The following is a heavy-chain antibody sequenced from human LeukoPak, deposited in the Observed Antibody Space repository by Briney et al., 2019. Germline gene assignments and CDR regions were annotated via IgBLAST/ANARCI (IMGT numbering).Heavy chain of an antibody. J-gene: IGHJ4*02. CDR1: GYSISSGYY. Sequence: NPSETLSLTCAVSGYSISSGYYWGWIRQPPGKGLGWIGSIYHSGSTYYNPSLKSRVTISVDTSKNQFSLKLSSVTAADTAVYYCARTYGSGSTSPHYWGQGTLVTVSS. D-gene: IGHD3-10*01. CDR2: IYHSGST. V-gene: IGHV4-38-2*01. CDR3: ARTYGSGSTSPHY.